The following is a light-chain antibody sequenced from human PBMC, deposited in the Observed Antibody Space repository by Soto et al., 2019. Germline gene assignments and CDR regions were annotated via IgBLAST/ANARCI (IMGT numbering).Light chain of an antibody. V-gene: IGLV2-23*02. J-gene: IGLJ2*01. CDR3: CSYAGTNTYVL. CDR2: EVS. CDR1: SSDVGRYNL. Sequence: QSALTQPASVSGSPGQSITISCAGTSSDVGRYNLVSWYQHHPGTAPKLMIYEVSKWPSGVSDRFSGSKSGNTASLTISGLQAEDEADYYCCSYAGTNTYVLFGGGTKLTVL.